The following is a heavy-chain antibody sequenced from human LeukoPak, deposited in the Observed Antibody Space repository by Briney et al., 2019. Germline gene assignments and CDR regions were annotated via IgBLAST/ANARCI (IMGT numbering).Heavy chain of an antibody. D-gene: IGHD3-22*01. CDR2: IWYDGSNK. CDR1: GFTFSSYG. CDR3: ARDYYDSSGYTQGLDY. V-gene: IGHV3-33*01. Sequence: PGGSLRLSCAASGFTFSSYGMHWGRQAPGKGLEWVAVIWYDGSNKYYADSVKGRFTISRDNSKNTLYLQMNSLRAEDTAVYYCARDYYDSSGYTQGLDYWGQGTLVTVSS. J-gene: IGHJ4*02.